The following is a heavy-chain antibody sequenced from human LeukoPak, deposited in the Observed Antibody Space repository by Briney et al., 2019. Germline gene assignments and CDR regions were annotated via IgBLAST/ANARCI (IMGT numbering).Heavy chain of an antibody. CDR1: GFTFSNHA. CDR3: AGESSGYLNYYFDF. Sequence: GGSLRLSCAASGFTFSNHAMSWVRQAPGRGLEWVSAISGSGGTTFYADSVKGRFTISRDNSKNTLSLQMNSLRAEDTAVYYCAGESSGYLNYYFDFWGQGTLVTVSS. V-gene: IGHV3-23*01. CDR2: ISGSGGTT. D-gene: IGHD5-12*01. J-gene: IGHJ4*02.